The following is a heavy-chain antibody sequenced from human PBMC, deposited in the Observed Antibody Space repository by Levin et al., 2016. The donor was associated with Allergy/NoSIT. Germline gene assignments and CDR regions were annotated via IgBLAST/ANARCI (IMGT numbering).Heavy chain of an antibody. CDR2: TYYRSKWYN. V-gene: IGHV6-1*01. Sequence: WIRQSPSRGLEWLGRTYYRSKWYNDYAVSVKSRITINPDTSKNQFSLQLNSVTPEDTAVYYCARAQGNTIFGVPRGYGMDVWGQGTTVTVSS. D-gene: IGHD3-3*01. CDR3: ARAQGNTIFGVPRGYGMDV. J-gene: IGHJ6*02.